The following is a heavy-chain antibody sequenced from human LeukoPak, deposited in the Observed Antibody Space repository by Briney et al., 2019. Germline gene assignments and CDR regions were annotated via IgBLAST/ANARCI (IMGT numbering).Heavy chain of an antibody. D-gene: IGHD3-22*01. CDR1: GFTFSSYS. J-gene: IGHJ5*02. Sequence: GGSLRLSCAASGFTFSSYSMNWVRQAPGKGLEWVSSISSSSSYIYYADSVKGRFTISRDNAKNSLYLQMNSLRAEDTAVYYCARDFHYYDSSGYQNWFGPWGQGTLVTVSS. V-gene: IGHV3-21*01. CDR3: ARDFHYYDSSGYQNWFGP. CDR2: ISSSSSYI.